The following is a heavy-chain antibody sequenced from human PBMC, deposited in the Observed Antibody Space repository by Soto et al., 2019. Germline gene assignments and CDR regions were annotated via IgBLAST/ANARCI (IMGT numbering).Heavy chain of an antibody. V-gene: IGHV3-9*01. CDR2: ISWNSGSI. Sequence: SLRLSCAASGFTVSSNYMSWVRQAPGKGLEWVSGISWNSGSIGYADSVKGRFTISRDNAKNSLYLQMNSLRAEDTALYYCAKDTTAPSDYYYGMDVWGQGTTVTVSS. CDR3: AKDTTAPSDYYYGMDV. CDR1: GFTVSSNY. J-gene: IGHJ6*02.